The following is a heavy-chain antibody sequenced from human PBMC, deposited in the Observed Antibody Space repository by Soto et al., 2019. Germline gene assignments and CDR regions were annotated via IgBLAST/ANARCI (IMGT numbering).Heavy chain of an antibody. CDR1: GGSMSSNY. CDR3: VSYRGAFYFDH. J-gene: IGHJ4*02. D-gene: IGHD4-4*01. V-gene: IGHV4-59*01. Sequence: SETLSLTCTVSGGSMSSNYWSWIRQSPGKGLEWIGFVYYGGTSYNPSFGSRVTMSVDTPKKQFSLELSSVTAADTAIYYCVSYRGAFYFDHWGQGTLVTVSS. CDR2: VYYGGT.